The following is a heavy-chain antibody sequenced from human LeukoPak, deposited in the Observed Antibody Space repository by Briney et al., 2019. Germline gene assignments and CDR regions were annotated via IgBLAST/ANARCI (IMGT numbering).Heavy chain of an antibody. D-gene: IGHD5-24*01. Sequence: SETLSLTCTVSGGSISSGSYYWSWIRQPAGKGLEWIGRIYTSGSTNYNPSLKSRVTISVDTSKNQFSLKLSSVTAADTAVYYCARLTGDGYNFIYYYYYYMDVWGKGTTVTVSS. J-gene: IGHJ6*03. CDR3: ARLTGDGYNFIYYYYYYMDV. CDR1: GGSISSGSYY. V-gene: IGHV4-61*02. CDR2: IYTSGST.